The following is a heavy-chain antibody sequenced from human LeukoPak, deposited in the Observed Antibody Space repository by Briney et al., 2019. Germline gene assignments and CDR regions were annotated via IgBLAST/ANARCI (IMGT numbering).Heavy chain of an antibody. CDR1: GGSFSGFY. CDR3: ARGLSGQYQLLLRQDNWFDP. D-gene: IGHD2-2*01. CDR2: IGHSGST. J-gene: IGHJ5*02. V-gene: IGHV4-34*01. Sequence: SETLSLTCAVYGGSFSGFYWSFLRQSPGKGLEWIGEIGHSGSTNYNPSLNSRVTMSVDTSKNQFSLKLSSVTAADTAVYYCARGLSGQYQLLLRQDNWFDPWGQGTLVTVSS.